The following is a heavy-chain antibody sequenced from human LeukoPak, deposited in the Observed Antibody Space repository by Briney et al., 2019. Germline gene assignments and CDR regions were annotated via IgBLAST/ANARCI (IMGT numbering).Heavy chain of an antibody. CDR2: ISGSGGST. Sequence: QTGGSLRLSCAASGFTFSSYAMSWVRQAPGKGLEWVSGISGSGGSTYYTDSVKGRFTISRDNSKNTLYLQMNSLRAEDTAVYYCAKSITAAGTYAFDIWGQGTVVTVSS. D-gene: IGHD6-13*01. CDR3: AKSITAAGTYAFDI. J-gene: IGHJ3*02. V-gene: IGHV3-23*01. CDR1: GFTFSSYA.